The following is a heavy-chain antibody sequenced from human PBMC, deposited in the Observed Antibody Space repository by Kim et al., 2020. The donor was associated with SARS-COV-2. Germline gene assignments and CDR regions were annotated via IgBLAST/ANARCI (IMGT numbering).Heavy chain of an antibody. CDR2: INHSGST. CDR1: GGSFSGYY. CDR3: ARGGNTMVRGVIPQQRSTNNWFDP. V-gene: IGHV4-34*01. D-gene: IGHD3-10*01. J-gene: IGHJ5*02. Sequence: SETLSLTSAVYGGSFSGYYWSWIRQPPGKGLEWIGEINHSGSTHYNPSLKSRVTISVDTSKNQFSLKLSSVTAADTAVYYCARGGNTMVRGVIPQQRSTNNWFDPWGQGTLVTVSS.